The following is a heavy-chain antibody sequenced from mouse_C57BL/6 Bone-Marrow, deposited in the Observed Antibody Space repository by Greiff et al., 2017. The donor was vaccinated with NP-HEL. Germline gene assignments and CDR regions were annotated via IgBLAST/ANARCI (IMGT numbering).Heavy chain of an antibody. J-gene: IGHJ2*01. D-gene: IGHD1-1*01. Sequence: VQLQQPEAELVKPGASVKMSCKASGYTFTSYWITWVKQRPGQGLEWIGDIDPGSGSTNYNEKFKSKATLTVDTTSSTAYMQLSSLTSEDSAVYYCARRATTVVATTHFDYWGQGTTLTVSS. V-gene: IGHV1-55*01. CDR2: IDPGSGST. CDR3: ARRATTVVATTHFDY. CDR1: GYTFTSYW.